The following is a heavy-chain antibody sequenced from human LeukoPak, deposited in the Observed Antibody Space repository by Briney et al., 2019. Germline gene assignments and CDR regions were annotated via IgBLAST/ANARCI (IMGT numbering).Heavy chain of an antibody. Sequence: GGSLRLSCAASGFTFSNAWMSWVRQAPGKGLEWVGRIKSETDGGTTDYAAPVKGRFTISSDDSKNTLYLQMNSLKTEDTAVYYCTTGYDFWSGYYTYYFDYWGQGTLVTVSS. V-gene: IGHV3-15*01. CDR2: IKSETDGGTT. CDR1: GFTFSNAW. J-gene: IGHJ4*02. CDR3: TTGYDFWSGYYTYYFDY. D-gene: IGHD3-3*01.